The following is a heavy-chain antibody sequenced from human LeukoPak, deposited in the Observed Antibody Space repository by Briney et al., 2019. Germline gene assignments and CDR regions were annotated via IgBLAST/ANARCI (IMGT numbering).Heavy chain of an antibody. CDR2: IKYDGSET. CDR3: AQIKSSH. CDR1: GFTFSNFL. Sequence: GGSLRLSCVASGFTFSNFLMSWVRQAPGKGPEWVANIKYDGSETFYADSVKGRFTISRDNARNSVYLQMNSLGDEDTALYYCAQIKSSHWGQGTLVVVSS. J-gene: IGHJ4*02. V-gene: IGHV3-7*01.